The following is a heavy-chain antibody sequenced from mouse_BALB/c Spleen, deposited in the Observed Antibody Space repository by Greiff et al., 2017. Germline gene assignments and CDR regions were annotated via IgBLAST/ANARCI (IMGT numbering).Heavy chain of an antibody. CDR2: IYPGNSDT. D-gene: IGHD1-1*01. CDR1: GYTFTSYW. V-gene: IGHV1-5*01. CDR3: TREGFYYGSSYWYFDV. J-gene: IGHJ1*01. Sequence: EVQGVESGTVLARPGASVKMSCKASGYTFTSYWMHWVKQRPGQGLEWIGAIYPGNSDTSYNQKFKGKAKLTAVTSTSTAYMELSSLTNEDSAVYYCTREGFYYGSSYWYFDVWGAGTTVTVSS.